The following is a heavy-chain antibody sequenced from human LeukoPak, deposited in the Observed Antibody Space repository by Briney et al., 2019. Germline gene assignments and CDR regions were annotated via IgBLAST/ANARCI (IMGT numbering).Heavy chain of an antibody. CDR2: IYYSGST. D-gene: IGHD5-12*01. Sequence: SETLSLTCTVSGGSISSSSYYWGWIRQPPGKGLEWLGRIYYSGSTYYNTPLKSRGTISVDTSKNQFSLKLSSVTAADTAVYYCAVEATDNWFDPWGQGTLVTVSS. J-gene: IGHJ5*02. CDR3: AVEATDNWFDP. V-gene: IGHV4-39*01. CDR1: GGSISSSSYY.